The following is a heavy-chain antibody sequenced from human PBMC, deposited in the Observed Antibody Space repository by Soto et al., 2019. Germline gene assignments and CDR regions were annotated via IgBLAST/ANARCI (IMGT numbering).Heavy chain of an antibody. Sequence: QVQLVESGGGLVTPGGSLRLSCASSGFTFSDDYMSWIRQAPGKGLEWLSYISPGSRYPAYADSVKGRFTISRDNARRSLSLQMNILTVDDTAIYYCVRGGAGGLFDSWGQGSMVTVSS. J-gene: IGHJ4*02. V-gene: IGHV3-11*06. D-gene: IGHD1-1*01. CDR1: GFTFSDDY. CDR2: ISPGSRYP. CDR3: VRGGAGGLFDS.